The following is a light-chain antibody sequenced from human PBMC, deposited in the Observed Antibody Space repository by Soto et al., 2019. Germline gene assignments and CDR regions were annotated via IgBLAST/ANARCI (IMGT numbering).Light chain of an antibody. Sequence: DIQMTQSPSSVSASIGDRVTITCRASQIIGSWLAWYQQKPGKAPTLLIYAASSLKSGVPSRFSGSGSGTDLALTITSLQAEDSAIYYCQQPNSFPFTFGPGTKVDIK. CDR3: QQPNSFPFT. CDR1: QIIGSW. J-gene: IGKJ3*01. CDR2: AAS. V-gene: IGKV1-12*02.